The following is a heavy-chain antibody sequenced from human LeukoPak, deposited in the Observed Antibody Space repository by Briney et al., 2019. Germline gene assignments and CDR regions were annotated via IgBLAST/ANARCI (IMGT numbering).Heavy chain of an antibody. CDR3: VRGAVGTGVWFDP. D-gene: IGHD1-26*01. CDR1: GFTFSGYW. V-gene: IGHV3-74*01. J-gene: IGHJ5*02. CDR2: INIDGATT. Sequence: PGGSLRLSCAASGFTFSGYWMHWVRQAPGKGLEWVSRINIDGATTNYADSVKGRFTISRDNAKNTLHLQMNSLRADDTAVYYCVRGAVGTGVWFDPRGQGTLVTVSS.